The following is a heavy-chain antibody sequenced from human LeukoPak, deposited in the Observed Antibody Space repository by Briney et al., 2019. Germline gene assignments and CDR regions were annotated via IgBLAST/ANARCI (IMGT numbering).Heavy chain of an antibody. Sequence: GGSLRLSCAASGFTFSSYAMHWVRQAPGKGLEWVAVISYDGSDKYYADSVKGRFTISRDNSKNTLYLQMNSLRAEDTAVYHCARVRGYSYGYALDYWGQGTLITVSS. CDR2: ISYDGSDK. CDR3: ARVRGYSYGYALDY. CDR1: GFTFSSYA. D-gene: IGHD5-18*01. V-gene: IGHV3-30-3*01. J-gene: IGHJ4*02.